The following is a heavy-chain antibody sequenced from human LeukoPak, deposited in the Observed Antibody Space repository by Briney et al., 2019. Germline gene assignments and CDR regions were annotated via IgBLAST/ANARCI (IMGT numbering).Heavy chain of an antibody. D-gene: IGHD4-17*01. CDR1: GYTFTGYY. V-gene: IGHV1-2*02. CDR3: ARAYGDYGYSLDY. J-gene: IGHJ4*02. CDR2: INPNSGGT. Sequence: ASVKVSCKASGYTFTGYYMHWVRQAPGQGLEWMGWINPNSGGTNYAQKFQGRVTMTRDTSISTAYMELSRLRSVDTAVYYCARAYGDYGYSLDYWGQGTLVTVSS.